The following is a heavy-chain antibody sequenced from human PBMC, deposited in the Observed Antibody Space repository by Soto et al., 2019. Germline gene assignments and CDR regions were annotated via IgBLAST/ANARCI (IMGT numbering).Heavy chain of an antibody. J-gene: IGHJ4*02. CDR2: IYSGGST. Sequence: EVQLVETGGGLIQPGGSLRLSCAASGFTVSSNYMSWVRQAPGKGLEWVSVIYSGGSTYYADSVKGRFTISRDNSKNKLYLEKNSLRAEDTAVYYCAKSFNQGKFDCWGQGTLVTVSS. CDR1: GFTVSSNY. V-gene: IGHV3-53*02. CDR3: AKSFNQGKFDC.